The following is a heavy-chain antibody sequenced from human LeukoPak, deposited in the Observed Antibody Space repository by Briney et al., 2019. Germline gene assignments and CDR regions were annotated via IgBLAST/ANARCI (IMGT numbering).Heavy chain of an antibody. Sequence: PSETLSLTCTVSGDSISSYYWSWIRQPAGKGLEWIGRIYTSGSTNYDPLLKSRVTMSVDTSKNQFSLKLSSVTAADTAVYYCARESGLGNWFDPWGQGTLVTVSS. CDR1: GDSISSYY. J-gene: IGHJ5*02. V-gene: IGHV4-4*07. D-gene: IGHD3-16*01. CDR2: IYTSGST. CDR3: ARESGLGNWFDP.